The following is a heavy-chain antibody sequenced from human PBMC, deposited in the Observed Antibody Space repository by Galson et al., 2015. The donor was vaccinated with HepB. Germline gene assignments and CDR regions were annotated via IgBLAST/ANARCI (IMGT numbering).Heavy chain of an antibody. CDR1: GYTFTSYD. V-gene: IGHV1-8*01. D-gene: IGHD3-3*01. Sequence: SVKVSCKASGYTFTSYDINWVRQATGQGLEWMGWMNPNSGNTGYAQKFQGRVTMTRNTSISTAYMELSSLRSEDTAVYYCARGSRRITIFGVVIIRDAFDIWGQGTMVTVSS. CDR2: MNPNSGNT. CDR3: ARGSRRITIFGVVIIRDAFDI. J-gene: IGHJ3*02.